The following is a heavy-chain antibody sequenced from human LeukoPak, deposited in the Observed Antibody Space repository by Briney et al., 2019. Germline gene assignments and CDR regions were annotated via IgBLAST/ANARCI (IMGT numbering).Heavy chain of an antibody. J-gene: IGHJ1*01. CDR3: ARSPTYYYDSSGYSAPEYFQH. D-gene: IGHD3-22*01. Sequence: PGGSLRLSCAASGFTFSSYSMNWVRQAPGKGLEWVSSISSSSSYIYYADSVKGRFTISRDNAKNSLYLQMNSLRAEDTAVYYCARSPTYYYDSSGYSAPEYFQHWGQGTLVTVSS. CDR1: GFTFSSYS. V-gene: IGHV3-21*01. CDR2: ISSSSSYI.